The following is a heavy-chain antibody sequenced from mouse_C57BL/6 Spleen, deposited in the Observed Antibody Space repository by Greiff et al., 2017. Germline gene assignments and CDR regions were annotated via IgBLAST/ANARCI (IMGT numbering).Heavy chain of an antibody. CDR2: IRNKANNHAT. CDR3: TRDDGYYGFAY. Sequence: EVKVEESGGGLVQPGGSMKLSCAASGFTFSDAWMAWVRQSPETGLEWVAEIRNKANNHATYYAESVKGRFTISRDDSKSSVYLQLNSLRAEDTGIYYCTRDDGYYGFAYWGQGTLVTVSA. J-gene: IGHJ3*01. V-gene: IGHV6-6*01. CDR1: GFTFSDAW. D-gene: IGHD2-3*01.